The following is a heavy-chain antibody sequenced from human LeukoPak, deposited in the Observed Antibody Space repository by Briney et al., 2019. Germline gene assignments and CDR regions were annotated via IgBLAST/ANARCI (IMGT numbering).Heavy chain of an antibody. D-gene: IGHD6-19*01. Sequence: SETLSLTCAVYGGSFSGYYWSWIRQPPGKGLEWIGEINHSGSTNYNPSLKSRVTISVDTSKNQFSLKLSSVTAADTAVYYCARGRIAVAGTRGNWFDPWGQGTLVTVSS. V-gene: IGHV4-34*01. CDR2: INHSGST. CDR3: ARGRIAVAGTRGNWFDP. J-gene: IGHJ5*02. CDR1: GGSFSGYY.